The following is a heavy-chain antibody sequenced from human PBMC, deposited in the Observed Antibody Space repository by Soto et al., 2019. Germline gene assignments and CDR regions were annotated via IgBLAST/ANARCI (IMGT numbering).Heavy chain of an antibody. J-gene: IGHJ5*02. Sequence: NPSETLSLTCTVSGGSISSYYWSWIRQPPGKGLEWIGYIYYSGSTNYNPSLKSRVTISVDTSKNQFSLKLSSVTAADTAVYYCARVRADYYDSSGPPGWLDPWGQGTLVTVSS. CDR1: GGSISSYY. V-gene: IGHV4-59*01. CDR3: ARVRADYYDSSGPPGWLDP. CDR2: IYYSGST. D-gene: IGHD3-22*01.